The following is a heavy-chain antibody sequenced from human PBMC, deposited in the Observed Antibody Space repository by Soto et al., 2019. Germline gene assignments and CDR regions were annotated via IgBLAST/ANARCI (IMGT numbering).Heavy chain of an antibody. V-gene: IGHV1-69*13. CDR2: IIPIFGTA. J-gene: IGHJ3*02. D-gene: IGHD1-26*01. CDR3: ARDGRDSGRYGNDAFDI. CDR1: GGTFSSYA. Sequence: SVKVSCKASGGTFSSYAISWVRQAPGEGLEWMGGIIPIFGTANYAQKFQGRVTITADESTSTAYMELSSLRSEDTAVYYCARDGRDSGRYGNDAFDIWGPGTMLTV.